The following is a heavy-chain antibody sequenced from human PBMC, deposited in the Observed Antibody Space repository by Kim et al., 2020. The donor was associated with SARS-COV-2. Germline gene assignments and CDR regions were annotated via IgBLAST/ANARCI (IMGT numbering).Heavy chain of an antibody. J-gene: IGHJ4*02. CDR3: ARGDGYYYESPGYYTFDF. CDR2: IYPGDSDT. V-gene: IGHV5-51*01. CDR1: GYNFGSKW. D-gene: IGHD3-22*01. Sequence: GESLKISCKGSGYNFGSKWIGWVRQTPEKGLEWMGIIYPGDSDTTYNPAFEGRVTISVDKSINTAYLQWGSLKASDTAVYYCARGDGYYYESPGYYTFDFWGQGTLVAVS.